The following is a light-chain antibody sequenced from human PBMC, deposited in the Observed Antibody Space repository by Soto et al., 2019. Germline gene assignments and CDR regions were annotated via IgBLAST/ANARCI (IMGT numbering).Light chain of an antibody. CDR1: QSVSNN. CDR3: QQHYNWPPCP. J-gene: IGKJ3*01. CDR2: ASS. V-gene: IGKV3-15*01. Sequence: EIVMTQSPATLSVSPGERATLSCRASQSVSNNLGWYQQTPGQAPSLLIYASSTRAPSIPAKFSGSGAATEFALTIRSMQSQDFAVYYCQQHYNWPPCPFGPGTKVHIK.